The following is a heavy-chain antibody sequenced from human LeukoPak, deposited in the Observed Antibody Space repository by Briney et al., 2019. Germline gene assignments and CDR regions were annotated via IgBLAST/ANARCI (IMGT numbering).Heavy chain of an antibody. D-gene: IGHD1-26*01. CDR1: GGTFSSYA. Sequence: GSSVKVSCKASGGTFSSYAISWVRQAPGQGLEWMGGIIPIFGTANYAQKLQGRVTMTTDTSTSTAYMELRSLRSDDTAVYYCATDIPFSGSYDVWGKGTTVTVSS. CDR3: ATDIPFSGSYDV. CDR2: IIPIFGTA. J-gene: IGHJ6*04. V-gene: IGHV1-69*05.